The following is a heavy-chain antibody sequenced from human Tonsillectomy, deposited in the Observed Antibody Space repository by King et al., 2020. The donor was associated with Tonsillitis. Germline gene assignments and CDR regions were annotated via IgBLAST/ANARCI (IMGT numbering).Heavy chain of an antibody. Sequence: QLVQSGAEVKKPGASVKVSCRVYGNIITSQFVHWVRQVPGQGLEWVGIYNPSGQMTGNAQKFQGRVTMTRDTSTNTVYMELSSLRSEDTAVYYCTGGWRIGWFDPWGQGTLVTVSS. V-gene: IGHV1-46*03. D-gene: IGHD2-15*01. CDR2: YNPSGQMT. CDR1: GNIITSQF. J-gene: IGHJ5*02. CDR3: TGGWRIGWFDP.